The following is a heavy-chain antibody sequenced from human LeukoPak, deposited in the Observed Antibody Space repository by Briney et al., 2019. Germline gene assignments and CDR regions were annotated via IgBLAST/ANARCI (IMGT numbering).Heavy chain of an antibody. CDR2: INSDGSTT. Sequence: GGSLRLSCATSGFTFSSYWMHWVRQAPGKGLMWVSRINSDGSTTNYADSVKGRFTISRDNTKNTLYLQMNSLRAEDTAVYYCARDSPYSGSYFLLDYWGQGTLVTVSS. D-gene: IGHD1-26*01. CDR1: GFTFSSYW. J-gene: IGHJ4*02. CDR3: ARDSPYSGSYFLLDY. V-gene: IGHV3-74*01.